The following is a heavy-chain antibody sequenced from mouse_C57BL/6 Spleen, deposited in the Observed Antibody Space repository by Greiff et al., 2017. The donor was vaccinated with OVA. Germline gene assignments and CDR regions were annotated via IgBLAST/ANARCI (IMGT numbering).Heavy chain of an antibody. CDR2: IDPSDSET. V-gene: IGHV1-52*01. J-gene: IGHJ4*01. CDR3: ARDYYGSSPSYYAMDY. Sequence: QVQLQQPGAELVRPGSSVKLSCKASGYTFTSYWMHWVKQRPIQGLEWIGNIDPSDSETHYNQKFKDKATLTVDKSSSTAYMQLSSLTSEDSAVYYCARDYYGSSPSYYAMDYWGQGTSVTVSS. D-gene: IGHD1-1*01. CDR1: GYTFTSYW.